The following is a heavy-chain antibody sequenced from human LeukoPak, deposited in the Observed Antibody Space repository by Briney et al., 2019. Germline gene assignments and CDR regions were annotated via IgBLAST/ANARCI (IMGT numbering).Heavy chain of an antibody. CDR2: IWYDGSNK. Sequence: GGSLRLSCAASGFTFSSYAMSWVRQAPGKGLEWVAVIWYDGSNKYYADSVKGRFTISRDNSKNTLYLQMNSLRAEDTAVYYCARDRYYGSESYYGFPPHFDYWGQGTLVTVSS. V-gene: IGHV3-33*08. CDR3: ARDRYYGSESYYGFPPHFDY. J-gene: IGHJ4*02. CDR1: GFTFSSYA. D-gene: IGHD3-10*01.